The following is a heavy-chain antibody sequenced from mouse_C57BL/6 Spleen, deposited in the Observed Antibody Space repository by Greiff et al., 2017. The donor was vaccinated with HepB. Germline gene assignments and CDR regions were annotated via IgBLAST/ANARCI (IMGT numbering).Heavy chain of an antibody. CDR3: ARSSSFSYYFDY. Sequence: QVQLKQPGAELVRPGSSVKLSCKASGYTFTSYWMHWVKQRPIQGLEWIGNIDPSDSETHYNQKFKDKATLTVDKSSSTAYMQLSSLTSEDSAVYYCARSSSFSYYFDYWGQGTTLTVSS. V-gene: IGHV1-52*01. CDR2: IDPSDSET. J-gene: IGHJ2*01. CDR1: GYTFTSYW. D-gene: IGHD1-1*01.